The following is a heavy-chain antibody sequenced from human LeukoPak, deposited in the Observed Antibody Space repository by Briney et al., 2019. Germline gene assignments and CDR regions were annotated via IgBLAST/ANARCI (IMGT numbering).Heavy chain of an antibody. CDR1: GGTFSSYA. J-gene: IGHJ4*02. Sequence: GASVNVSCKASGGTFSSYAISWVRQAPGQGLEWMGGIIPIFGTANYAQKFQARVTITADESTSTAYMELSSLRSEETAVYYCARDRRTYSSGWYDYWGQGTLVTVSS. V-gene: IGHV1-69*01. CDR3: ARDRRTYSSGWYDY. CDR2: IIPIFGTA. D-gene: IGHD6-19*01.